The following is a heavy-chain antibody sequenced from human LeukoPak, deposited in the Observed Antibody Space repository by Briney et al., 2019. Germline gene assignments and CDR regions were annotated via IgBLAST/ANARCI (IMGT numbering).Heavy chain of an antibody. J-gene: IGHJ4*02. CDR2: INPNSGGT. CDR1: GYIFTNHY. Sequence: ASVKVSCKASGYIFTNHYMHWVRQAPGQGLEWMGWINPNSGGTNYAQKFQGRVTMTRDTSISTAYMELSRLRSDDTAVYYCALDSGSYSAYWGQGTLVTVSS. D-gene: IGHD1-26*01. CDR3: ALDSGSYSAY. V-gene: IGHV1-2*02.